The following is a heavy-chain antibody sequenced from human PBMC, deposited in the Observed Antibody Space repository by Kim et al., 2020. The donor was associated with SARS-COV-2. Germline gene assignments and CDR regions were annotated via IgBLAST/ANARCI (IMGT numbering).Heavy chain of an antibody. CDR2: INSDGSGT. J-gene: IGHJ5*02. CDR3: GRDGIEWSDP. V-gene: IGHV3-74*01. D-gene: IGHD3-3*01. CDR1: GFTFGSYW. Sequence: GGSLRLSCAGSGFTFGSYWMTWVRHAPGKGLEWVSRINSDGSGTSYVDSVEGRFTVSRDNAKNTLFLQMNSLRGEDTGVYCCGRDGIEWSDPWGQG.